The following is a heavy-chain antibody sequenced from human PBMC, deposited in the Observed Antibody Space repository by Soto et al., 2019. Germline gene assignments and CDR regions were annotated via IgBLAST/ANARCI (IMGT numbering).Heavy chain of an antibody. CDR3: GKVSTYYYDSTFDF. D-gene: IGHD3-22*01. CDR1: GFTFSSYG. J-gene: IGHJ4*02. CDR2: ISYDGNYK. V-gene: IGHV3-30*18. Sequence: GGSLRLSCAASGFTFSSYGMHWVRQAPGKGLEWVAIISYDGNYKHHADSVKGRFTISRDNSKNTLYLQMSSLRAEDTAVYYCGKVSTYYYDSTFDFWGQGTLVTVSS.